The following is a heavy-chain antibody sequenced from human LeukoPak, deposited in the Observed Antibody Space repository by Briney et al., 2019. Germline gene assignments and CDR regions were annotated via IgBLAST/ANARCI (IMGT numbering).Heavy chain of an antibody. V-gene: IGHV1-69*13. CDR1: GGTFSSYA. Sequence: WASVKVSCKASGGTFSSYAISWVRQAPGQGLEWMGGIIPIFGTANYAQKFRGRVAITADESTSTAYMELSSLRSEDTAVYYCARCPEVRGVIITRFDPWGQGTLVTVSS. J-gene: IGHJ5*02. D-gene: IGHD3-10*01. CDR3: ARCPEVRGVIITRFDP. CDR2: IIPIFGTA.